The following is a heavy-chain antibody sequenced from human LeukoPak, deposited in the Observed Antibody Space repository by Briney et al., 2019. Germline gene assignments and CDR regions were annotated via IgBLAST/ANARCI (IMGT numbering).Heavy chain of an antibody. D-gene: IGHD4-23*01. Sequence: GGSLRLSCAASGFTFSSNWMHWVRQAPGKGLEWVSSISSSSSYIYYADSVKGRFTISRDNAKNSLYLQMNSLRAEDTAVYYCARAGETTVVTRWGQGTLVTVSS. CDR2: ISSSSSYI. V-gene: IGHV3-21*01. CDR1: GFTFSSNW. CDR3: ARAGETTVVTR. J-gene: IGHJ4*02.